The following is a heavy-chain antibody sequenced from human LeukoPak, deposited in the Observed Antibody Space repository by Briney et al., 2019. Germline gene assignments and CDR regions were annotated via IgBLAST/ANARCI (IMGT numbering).Heavy chain of an antibody. CDR2: IYYSGST. V-gene: IGHV4-31*03. D-gene: IGHD6-13*01. CDR1: GGSISSGGYY. J-gene: IGHJ6*02. Sequence: SETLSLTCTVSGGSISSGGYYWSWIRQHPGKGLEWIGYIYYSGSTYYNPSLKSRVTISVDTSKNQFSLKLSSVTAADTAVYYCAREGGYSSSWYTRRGYYGMDVWGQGTLVTVSS. CDR3: AREGGYSSSWYTRRGYYGMDV.